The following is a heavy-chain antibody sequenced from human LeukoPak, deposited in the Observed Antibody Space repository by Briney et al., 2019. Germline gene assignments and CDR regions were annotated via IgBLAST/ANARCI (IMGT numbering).Heavy chain of an antibody. V-gene: IGHV1-2*06. CDR1: GYTFTDYY. D-gene: IGHD3-22*01. Sequence: GASMKVSCNTSGYTFTDYYIHWVRQAPGQGLEWMGLINPKSGVTNYAQNFQDRVTLTSDTSIGTAYMDLSGLTSGDTAVYYCARALGNYYDSTVYQAYWGQGHLVTVSS. CDR2: INPKSGVT. CDR3: ARALGNYYDSTVYQAY. J-gene: IGHJ4*02.